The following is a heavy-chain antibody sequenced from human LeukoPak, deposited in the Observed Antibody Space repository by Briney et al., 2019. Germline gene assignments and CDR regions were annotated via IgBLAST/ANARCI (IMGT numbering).Heavy chain of an antibody. J-gene: IGHJ4*02. CDR2: ISYDGSNK. CDR3: ARASGSYSLDY. D-gene: IGHD1-26*01. CDR1: GFTFSSYA. V-gene: IGHV3-30-3*01. Sequence: GGSLRLSCAASGFTFSSYAMHWVRQAPGKGLEWVAVISYDGSNKYYADSVKGRFTISRDNSKNTLYLQMNSLRAEDSAVYYCARASGSYSLDYWGQGTLVTVSS.